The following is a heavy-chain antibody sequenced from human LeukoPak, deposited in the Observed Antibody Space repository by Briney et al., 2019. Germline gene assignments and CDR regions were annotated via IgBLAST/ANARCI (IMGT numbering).Heavy chain of an antibody. Sequence: PGGSLRLSCAVSGFTFGSYTMNWVRQAPGKGLEWVSAISGSGGSTYYADSVKGRFTISRDNSKNTLYLQMNSLRAEDTAIYYCAKGGWNCGGDCFTIDHFDYWGQGTLVTVSS. D-gene: IGHD2-21*02. CDR3: AKGGWNCGGDCFTIDHFDY. J-gene: IGHJ4*02. CDR2: ISGSGGST. CDR1: GFTFGSYT. V-gene: IGHV3-23*01.